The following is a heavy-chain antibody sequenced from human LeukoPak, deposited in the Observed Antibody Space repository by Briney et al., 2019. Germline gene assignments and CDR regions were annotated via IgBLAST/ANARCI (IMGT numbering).Heavy chain of an antibody. CDR3: ARHAITMVRGVIPPDY. CDR1: GGSISSSSYY. Sequence: SETLSLTCTVSGGSISSSSYYWGWIRQPPGKGLEWIGSIYYSGSTYYNPSLKSRVTISVDTSKNQFSLKLSSVTAADTAVYYCARHAITMVRGVIPPDYWGQGTLVTVSS. D-gene: IGHD3-10*01. CDR2: IYYSGST. J-gene: IGHJ4*02. V-gene: IGHV4-39*01.